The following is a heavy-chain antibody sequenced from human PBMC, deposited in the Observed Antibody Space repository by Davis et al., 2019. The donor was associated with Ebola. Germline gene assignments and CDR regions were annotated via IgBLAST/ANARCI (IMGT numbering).Heavy chain of an antibody. CDR1: GFTFSSYG. CDR2: ISGSGGRT. V-gene: IGHV3-23*01. J-gene: IGHJ4*02. CDR3: ARVRGSWFLFDY. Sequence: GESLKISCAASGFTFSSYGMSWVRQAPGKGLEWVSGISGSGGRTYYADSAKGRFTISRDNSKNTLSLQMNSLRAEDTAVYYCARVRGSWFLFDYWGQGTLVTVSS. D-gene: IGHD6-13*01.